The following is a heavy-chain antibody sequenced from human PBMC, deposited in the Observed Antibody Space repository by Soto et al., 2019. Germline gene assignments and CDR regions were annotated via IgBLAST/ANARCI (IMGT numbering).Heavy chain of an antibody. J-gene: IGHJ6*02. CDR1: GYTVTSYG. D-gene: IGHD2-15*01. CDR2: ISAYNGNT. V-gene: IGHV1-18*01. Sequence: ASVKVSCKASGYTVTSYGISWVRQAPGQGLEWMGWISAYNGNTNYAQKLQGRVTMTTDTSTSTAYMELRSLRSDDTAVYYCARDHCSGGSCPNYYYYGMDVWGQGTTVTVSS. CDR3: ARDHCSGGSCPNYYYYGMDV.